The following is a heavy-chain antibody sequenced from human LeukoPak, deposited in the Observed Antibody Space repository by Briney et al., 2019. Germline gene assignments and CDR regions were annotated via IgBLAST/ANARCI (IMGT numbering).Heavy chain of an antibody. CDR1: GYTFTSYY. V-gene: IGHV1-46*01. D-gene: IGHD2-2*03. CDR3: ARQGYGYYGFDY. CDR2: INPSTGTT. Sequence: ASVKVSCKASGYTFTSYYLHWVRQAPGQGLEWMEVINPSTGTTSYTQKFQGRVTMTRDTSTSTVCMEVSSLSSEDTAVHYCARQGYGYYGFDYWGQGTLVTVSS. J-gene: IGHJ4*02.